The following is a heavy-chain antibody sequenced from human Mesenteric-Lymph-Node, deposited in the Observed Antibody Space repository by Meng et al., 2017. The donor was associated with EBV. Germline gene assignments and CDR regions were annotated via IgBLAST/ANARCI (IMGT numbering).Heavy chain of an antibody. CDR1: GGARSRGRYH. CDR3: GKGRTYWYFDL. V-gene: IGHV4-61*01. CDR2: LYYSGSA. J-gene: IGHJ2*01. Sequence: QVQLQEAGTGRGKPSETLSLTCNGSGGARSRGRYHWSWIRQTPGEGLEWIGYLYYSGSANSKPSHKSRVTISVATSKKQFSLKMSFVTAAEPGVYHCGKGRTYWYFDLWGRGTLVTVSS.